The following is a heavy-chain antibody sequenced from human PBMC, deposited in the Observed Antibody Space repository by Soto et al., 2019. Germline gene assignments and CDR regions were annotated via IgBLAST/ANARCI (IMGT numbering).Heavy chain of an antibody. CDR2: IYYSGST. CDR3: ASSVVVVAASPAYFDY. Sequence: SETLSLTCTVSGGSISSYYWSWIRQPPGKGLEWIGYIYYSGSTNYNPSLKSRVTISVDTSKNQFSLKLGSVTAADTAVYYCASSVVVVAASPAYFDYWGQGTLVTVSS. J-gene: IGHJ4*02. CDR1: GGSISSYY. V-gene: IGHV4-59*08. D-gene: IGHD2-15*01.